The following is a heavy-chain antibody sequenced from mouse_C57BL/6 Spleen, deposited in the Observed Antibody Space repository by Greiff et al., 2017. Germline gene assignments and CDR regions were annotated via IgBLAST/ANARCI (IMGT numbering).Heavy chain of an antibody. V-gene: IGHV1-64*01. Sequence: QVQLQQPGAELVKPGASVKLSCKASGYNFTSYCMHWVKQRPEQGLEWIGMIHPNSGSTNYNEKFKSKATLTVDKSASTSYMQLSSLTSEDSAVYYCARNLFINTDYFAMEGRGQAASVAFAT. CDR2: IHPNSGST. J-gene: IGHJ4*01. CDR1: GYNFTSYC. D-gene: IGHD1-1*01. CDR3: ARNLFINTDYFAMEG.